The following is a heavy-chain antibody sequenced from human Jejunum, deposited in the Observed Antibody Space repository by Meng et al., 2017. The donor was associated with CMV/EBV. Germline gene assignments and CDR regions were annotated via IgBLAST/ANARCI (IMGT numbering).Heavy chain of an antibody. D-gene: IGHD5-24*01. V-gene: IGHV3-49*03. CDR2: IRSTAYGATT. Sequence: FTFGEYAMNWIRQATGKGLEWVGFIRSTAYGATTGYAASVKGRFTISRDDSKNIAYLQMSSLRTETTAIYYCRRMASISSGAWFDPWGQGTLVTVSS. CDR3: RRMASISSGAWFDP. CDR1: FTFGEYA. J-gene: IGHJ5*02.